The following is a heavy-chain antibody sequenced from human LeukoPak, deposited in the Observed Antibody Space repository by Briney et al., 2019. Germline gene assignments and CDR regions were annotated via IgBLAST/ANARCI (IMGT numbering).Heavy chain of an antibody. J-gene: IGHJ3*02. V-gene: IGHV4-4*07. CDR3: ARAVTGYSSGWYGGGAFDI. D-gene: IGHD6-19*01. CDR1: GGSISSYY. Sequence: SETLSLTCTVSGGSISSYYWSWIRQPAGKGLEWIGRIYTSGSTNYNPSLMSRVTMSVDTSKNQSSLTLSAVDAADTGVYYCARAVTGYSSGWYGGGAFDIWGQGTMVTVSS. CDR2: IYTSGST.